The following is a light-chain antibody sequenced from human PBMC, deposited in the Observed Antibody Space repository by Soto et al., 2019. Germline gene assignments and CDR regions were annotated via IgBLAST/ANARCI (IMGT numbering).Light chain of an antibody. CDR3: QQYGSSPT. J-gene: IGKJ1*01. CDR2: GAS. Sequence: EIVLTQSPGTLSLSPGERATLSCRASQSVSSSYLAWYQQKPGQAPRLLIYGASSRATGIPDRFSGSGSGTDFTLTISRLDPEDFAVYYCQQYGSSPTFGPGTKVEIK. V-gene: IGKV3-20*01. CDR1: QSVSSSY.